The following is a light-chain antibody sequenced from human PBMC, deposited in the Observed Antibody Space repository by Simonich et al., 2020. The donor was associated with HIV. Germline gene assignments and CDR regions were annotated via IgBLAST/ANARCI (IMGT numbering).Light chain of an antibody. CDR1: QIVSNN. Sequence: EIVMTQSPATLSVSPGERTTLSCRASQIVSNNLAWYQQKPGQAPRLLIYGASTRATGIPARFSGSGSGTEFTLTINSLQSEDFAVYYCQQCNNWPWTFGRGTKVEIK. J-gene: IGKJ1*01. CDR2: GAS. V-gene: IGKV3-15*01. CDR3: QQCNNWPWT.